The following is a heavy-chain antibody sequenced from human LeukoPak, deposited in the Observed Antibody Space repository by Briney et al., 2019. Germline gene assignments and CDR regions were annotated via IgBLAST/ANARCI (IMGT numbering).Heavy chain of an antibody. J-gene: IGHJ3*01. D-gene: IGHD5-24*01. CDR1: GFSFRGYA. CDR2: ISGPGPST. V-gene: IGHV3-23*01. Sequence: GGSLGLSCAASGFSFRGYAMNWVRQAPGRGLEWVAVISGPGPSTVYADSVKGRFTISRDNSKNTLFLQLDSLRVEDTAIYYCAKEEMPHAFDLWGQGTMVTVSS. CDR3: AKEEMPHAFDL.